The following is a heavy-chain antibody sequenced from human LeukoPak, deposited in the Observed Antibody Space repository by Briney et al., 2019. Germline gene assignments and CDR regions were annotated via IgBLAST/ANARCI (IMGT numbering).Heavy chain of an antibody. CDR2: IIPIFGTA. J-gene: IGHJ4*02. Sequence: GASVKVSCKASGGTFSSYAISWVRQAPGQGLEWMGGIIPIFGTANYAQKFQGRVTITTDESTSTAYMELSSLRSEDTAVYYCARETSDPGSRRLQQHHRHFDYWGQGTLVTVSS. CDR1: GGTFSSYA. CDR3: ARETSDPGSRRLQQHHRHFDY. D-gene: IGHD4-11*01. V-gene: IGHV1-69*05.